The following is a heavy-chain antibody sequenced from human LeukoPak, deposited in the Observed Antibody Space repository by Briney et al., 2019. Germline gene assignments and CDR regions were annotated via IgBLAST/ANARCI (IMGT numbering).Heavy chain of an antibody. V-gene: IGHV4-59*01. J-gene: IGHJ4*02. CDR1: GGSISSYY. CDR3: ARFSSREVLGFDY. Sequence: PSETLSLTCTVSGGSISSYYWSWIRQPPGKGLEWIGYIYYSGSTNYNPSLKSRVTISVDTSKNQFSLKLSSVTAADTAVYYCARFSSREVLGFDYWGQGTLVTVSS. D-gene: IGHD3-3*02. CDR2: IYYSGST.